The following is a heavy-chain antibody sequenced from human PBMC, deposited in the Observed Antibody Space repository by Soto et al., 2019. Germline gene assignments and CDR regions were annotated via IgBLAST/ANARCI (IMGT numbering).Heavy chain of an antibody. V-gene: IGHV4-39*02. Sequence: SETLSLTCTVSGGSLSSTSYYWGWIRQPPGKGLEGIGRIYYSGSTYYNPSLQSRETISVDTSTNPYTLNLSSATAADTDVYYCADYDILTVYSHQYSFDYWGQGALVTVSS. J-gene: IGHJ4*02. CDR1: GGSLSSTSYY. CDR3: ADYDILTVYSHQYSFDY. CDR2: IYYSGST. D-gene: IGHD3-9*01.